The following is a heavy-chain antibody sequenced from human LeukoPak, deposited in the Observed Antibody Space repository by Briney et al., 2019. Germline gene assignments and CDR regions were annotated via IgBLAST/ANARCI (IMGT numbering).Heavy chain of an antibody. J-gene: IGHJ3*02. CDR1: GFTFSSYS. D-gene: IGHD3-22*01. Sequence: GGSLRLSCAASGFTFSSYSMNWVRQAPGKGLEWVSSISSSSSYIYYADSVKGRFTISRDNAKNSLYLQRNSLRAEDTAVYYCARGFYYHDSSGPKLGSDDAFDIWGQGTMVTVSS. CDR2: ISSSSSYI. CDR3: ARGFYYHDSSGPKLGSDDAFDI. V-gene: IGHV3-21*01.